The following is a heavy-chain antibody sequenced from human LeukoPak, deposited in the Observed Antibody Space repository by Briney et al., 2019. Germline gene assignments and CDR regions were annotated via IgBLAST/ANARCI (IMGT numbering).Heavy chain of an antibody. J-gene: IGHJ4*02. Sequence: ASVKVSCKASGGTFSSYAISWVRQAPGQGLEWMGGMNPNSGNTGYAQKFQGRVTMTRNTSISTAYMELSSLRSEDTAVYYCARSPHTLFDYWGQGTLVTVSS. D-gene: IGHD5-18*01. CDR1: GGTFSSYA. CDR2: MNPNSGNT. V-gene: IGHV1-8*02. CDR3: ARSPHTLFDY.